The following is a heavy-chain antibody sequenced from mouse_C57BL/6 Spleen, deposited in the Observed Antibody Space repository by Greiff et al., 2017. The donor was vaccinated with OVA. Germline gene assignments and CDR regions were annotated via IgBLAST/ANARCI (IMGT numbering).Heavy chain of an antibody. Sequence: EVQLQQSGPELVKPGASVKIPCKASGYTFTDYNMDWVKQSHGKSLEWIGDINPNNGGTIYNQKFKGKAKLTAVTSASTAYMELSSLTNEDSAVYYCTRNQGYFDYWGQGTTLTVSS. CDR3: TRNQGYFDY. J-gene: IGHJ2*01. CDR2: INPNNGGT. V-gene: IGHV1-18*01. CDR1: GYTFTDYN.